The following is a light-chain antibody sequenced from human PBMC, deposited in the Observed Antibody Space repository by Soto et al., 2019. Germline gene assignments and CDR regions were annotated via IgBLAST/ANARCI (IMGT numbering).Light chain of an antibody. J-gene: IGKJ4*01. Sequence: DIQMTQSPSTLSASVGDRVTITCRASQSVNICLAWYQQKPGKARKLLIHNASTLENGVPSRFSGSGSGTDFTLTISSLQPDDFVTYCYHQYHMYPFTFGGGTKVEIK. CDR3: HQYHMYPFT. CDR2: NAS. V-gene: IGKV1-5*03. CDR1: QSVNIC.